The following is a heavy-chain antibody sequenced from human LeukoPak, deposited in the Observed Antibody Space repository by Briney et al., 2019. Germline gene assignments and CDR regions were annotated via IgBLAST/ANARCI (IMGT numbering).Heavy chain of an antibody. CDR1: GFTFSSCS. V-gene: IGHV3-21*01. J-gene: IGHJ4*02. Sequence: GGSLRLSCAASGFTFSSCSMNWVRQAPGKGLEWVSSISSSSSYIYYADSVKGRFTISRDNAKNSLYLQMNSLRAEDTAAYYCARHRPYPSGTFDYRGQGTLVTVSP. CDR2: ISSSSSYI. CDR3: ARHRPYPSGTFDY. D-gene: IGHD6-19*01.